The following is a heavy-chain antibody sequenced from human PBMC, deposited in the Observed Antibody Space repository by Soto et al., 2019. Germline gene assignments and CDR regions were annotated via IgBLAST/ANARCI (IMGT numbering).Heavy chain of an antibody. D-gene: IGHD1-1*01. V-gene: IGHV3-20*04. CDR2: INWNGGST. J-gene: IGHJ4*02. CDR1: GFTFDDYG. Sequence: EVQLVESGGGVVRPGGSLRLSCAASGFTFDDYGMSWVRQAPGKGLEWVSGINWNGGSTGYADSVNGRFTISIDNAKNTLYLQMNRLRAEDTAVYYFAREPSNDGWGPVRYWGQGTLVTVSS. CDR3: AREPSNDGWGPVRY.